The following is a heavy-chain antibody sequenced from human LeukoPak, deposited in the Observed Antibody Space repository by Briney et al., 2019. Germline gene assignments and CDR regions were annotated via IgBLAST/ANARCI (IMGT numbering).Heavy chain of an antibody. V-gene: IGHV3-30*02. CDR2: IWYDGSKT. CDR3: AKPPYDSRGQDAFDI. J-gene: IGHJ3*02. Sequence: GGSLRLSCAASGFTFSTYGMNWVRQAPGKGLEWVAVIWYDGSKTYYVDSVKGRFTISRDNSKNTLYLQMNSLRAEDTAVYYCAKPPYDSRGQDAFDIWGQGTMVTVSS. D-gene: IGHD3-22*01. CDR1: GFTFSTYG.